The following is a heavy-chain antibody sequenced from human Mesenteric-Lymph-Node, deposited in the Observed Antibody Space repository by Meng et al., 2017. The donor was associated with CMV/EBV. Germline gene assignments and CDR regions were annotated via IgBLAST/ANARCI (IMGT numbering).Heavy chain of an antibody. CDR1: GFTFSSYA. Sequence: GGSLRLSCAASGFTFSSYAMSWVRQAPGKGLEWVSVIYSGGSSTYYADSVKGRFTISRDNSKNTLYLQMNSLRAEDTAVYYCAKTMRIGAHTYYYDSSGYLYFDYWGQGTLVTVSS. J-gene: IGHJ4*02. CDR3: AKTMRIGAHTYYYDSSGYLYFDY. V-gene: IGHV3-23*03. CDR2: IYSGGSST. D-gene: IGHD3-22*01.